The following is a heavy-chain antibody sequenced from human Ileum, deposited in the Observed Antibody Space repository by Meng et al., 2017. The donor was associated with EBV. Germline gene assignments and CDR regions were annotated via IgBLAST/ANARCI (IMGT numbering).Heavy chain of an antibody. Sequence: QITLKESGPTLVKNTXTLPLTWPFSGFSLSISGVGVGWIRQPPGKALEWLALIYWDDDKRYSPSLKSRLTITKDTSKNQVVLTMTNMDPVDTATYYCTHRPMTSAYYDFDYWGQGTLVSVSS. D-gene: IGHD3-22*01. CDR3: THRPMTSAYYDFDY. J-gene: IGHJ4*01. CDR2: IYWDDDK. V-gene: IGHV2-5*02. CDR1: GFSLSISGVG.